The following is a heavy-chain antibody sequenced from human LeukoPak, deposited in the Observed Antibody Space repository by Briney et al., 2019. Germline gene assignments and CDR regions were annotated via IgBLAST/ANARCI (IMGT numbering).Heavy chain of an antibody. CDR1: GGSFTGYY. CDR2: INHSGST. CDR3: ARGRNYYYGSGSYYFDY. D-gene: IGHD3-10*01. J-gene: IGHJ4*02. Sequence: SETLSLTCAVYGGSFTGYYWSWIRQPPGKGLEWIGEINHSGSTNYNPSLKSRVTISVDTSKNQFSLKLSSVTAADTAVYYCARGRNYYYGSGSYYFDYWGQVTLVTVSS. V-gene: IGHV4-34*01.